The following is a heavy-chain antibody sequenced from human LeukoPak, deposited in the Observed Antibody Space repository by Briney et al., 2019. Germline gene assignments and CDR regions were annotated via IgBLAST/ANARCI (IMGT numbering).Heavy chain of an antibody. CDR3: ARAYGSGSYSTDFDY. V-gene: IGHV3-21*01. J-gene: IGHJ4*02. CDR2: ISSSSSYI. Sequence: GGSLRLSCAASGFTFSSYSMNWVRQAPGKGLEWVSSISSSSSYIYYADSVKGRFTISRDNAKNALYLQMNCLRAEHTAVYYCARAYGSGSYSTDFDYWGQGTLVTVSS. D-gene: IGHD3-10*01. CDR1: GFTFSSYS.